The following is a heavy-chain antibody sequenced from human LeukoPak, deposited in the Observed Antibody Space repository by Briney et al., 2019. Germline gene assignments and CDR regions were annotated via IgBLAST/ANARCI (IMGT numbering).Heavy chain of an antibody. D-gene: IGHD2-8*01. CDR3: AKDSVSGPRGHFDY. V-gene: IGHV3-9*01. Sequence: GGSLRLSCAASGFTFDDYAMHWVRQAPGKGLEWVSGISWNSGSIGYADSVKGRFTISRDNAKNSLYLQMNSLRAEDTALYCCAKDSVSGPRGHFDYWGQGTLVTVSS. J-gene: IGHJ4*02. CDR2: ISWNSGSI. CDR1: GFTFDDYA.